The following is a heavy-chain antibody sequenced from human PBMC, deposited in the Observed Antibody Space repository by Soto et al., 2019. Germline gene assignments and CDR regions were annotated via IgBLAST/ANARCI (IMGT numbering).Heavy chain of an antibody. V-gene: IGHV4-59*01. CDR1: GGSISSYY. D-gene: IGHD4-17*01. CDR3: ARDRGIIYGDYVDY. Sequence: ASETLSLTCTVSGGSISSYYWSWIRQPPGKGLEWIGYIYYSGSTNYNPSLKSRVTISVDTSKNQFSLKLSSVTAADTAVYYCARDRGIIYGDYVDYWGQGTLVTVSS. J-gene: IGHJ4*02. CDR2: IYYSGST.